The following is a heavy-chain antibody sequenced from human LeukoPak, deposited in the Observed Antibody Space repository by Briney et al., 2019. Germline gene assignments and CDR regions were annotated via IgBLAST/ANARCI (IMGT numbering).Heavy chain of an antibody. J-gene: IGHJ5*02. CDR1: GGSISSYY. V-gene: IGHV4-59*01. CDR2: IYYSGST. CDR3: ARYGSGSYSAPGDWFDP. Sequence: PSETLSLTCTVSGGSISSYYWSWIRQPPGKGLEWIGYIYYSGSTNYNPSLKSRVTISVDTSKNQFSLKLSSVTAADTAVYYCARYGSGSYSAPGDWFDPWGQGTLVTVSS. D-gene: IGHD3-10*01.